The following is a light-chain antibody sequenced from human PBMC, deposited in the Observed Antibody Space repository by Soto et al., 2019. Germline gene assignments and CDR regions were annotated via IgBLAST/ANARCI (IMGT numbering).Light chain of an antibody. J-gene: IGKJ1*01. Sequence: EIVLTQSPGTLSLSPGERATLSCRTSQSISSFLAWYQHKPGQAPRLLLSGASNRATGIPARFSGSGSETEFTLTISSLQPDDFATYYCQQYNSYSWTFGQGTKVDIK. CDR2: GAS. CDR3: QQYNSYSWT. CDR1: QSISSF. V-gene: IGKV3-11*01.